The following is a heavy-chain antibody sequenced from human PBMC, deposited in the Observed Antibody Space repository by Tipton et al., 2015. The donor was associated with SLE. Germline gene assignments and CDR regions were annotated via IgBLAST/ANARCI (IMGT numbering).Heavy chain of an antibody. Sequence: SLRLSCAASGFTFSNYGMHWVRQAPGKGLEWVAFIRYDGSNKYYADSVKGRFTISRDNSKNTLFLQMNSLRAEDTAVYYCAKDLVVETAPGGMDVWGQGTTATVSS. CDR2: IRYDGSNK. J-gene: IGHJ6*02. V-gene: IGHV3-30*02. D-gene: IGHD5-18*01. CDR1: GFTFSNYG. CDR3: AKDLVVETAPGGMDV.